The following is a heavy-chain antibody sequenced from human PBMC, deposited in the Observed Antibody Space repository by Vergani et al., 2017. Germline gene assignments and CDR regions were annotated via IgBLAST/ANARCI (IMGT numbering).Heavy chain of an antibody. D-gene: IGHD5-24*01. V-gene: IGHV3-11*01. CDR2: ISSSGSTI. CDR1: GFTFSNAW. Sequence: VQLVESGGGLVKPGGSLRLSCAASGFTFSNAWMSWVRQAPGKGLEWVSYISSSGSTIYYADSVKGRFTISRDNAKNSLYLQMNSLRAEDTAVYYCARVKFRDGYNKPTGALGFDYWGQGTLVTVSS. J-gene: IGHJ4*02. CDR3: ARVKFRDGYNKPTGALGFDY.